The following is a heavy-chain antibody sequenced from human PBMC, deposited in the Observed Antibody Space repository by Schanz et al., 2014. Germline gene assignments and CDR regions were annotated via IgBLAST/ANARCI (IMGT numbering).Heavy chain of an antibody. CDR2: MIGSGSSV. Sequence: EVQLVESGGGLVRPGGSLRLSCTTSGLIFSTYTLNWVRQAPGKGLEWISRMIGSGSSVFYADSVKGRFTISRDNAKNSLYLQMNSLRAEDTALYYCARDTAQSCIGPSCFEYFQHWGQGALVTVSS. CDR3: ARDTAQSCIGPSCFEYFQH. CDR1: GLIFSTYT. D-gene: IGHD2-2*01. V-gene: IGHV3-48*04. J-gene: IGHJ1*01.